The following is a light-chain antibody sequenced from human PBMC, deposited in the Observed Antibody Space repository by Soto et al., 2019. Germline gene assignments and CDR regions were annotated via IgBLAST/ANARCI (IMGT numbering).Light chain of an antibody. V-gene: IGKV3-20*01. CDR3: QQYGNPPPNA. J-gene: IGKJ2*01. Sequence: EIVLTQSPGTLSLSPGERATLSCRASQSISSSYLAWHQQKPGQAPRVLIYGASSRATGIPDRFSGSGSGTDFTLTSSRLEPEDFAMYFCQQYGNPPPNAFGQGTKVEI. CDR2: GAS. CDR1: QSISSSY.